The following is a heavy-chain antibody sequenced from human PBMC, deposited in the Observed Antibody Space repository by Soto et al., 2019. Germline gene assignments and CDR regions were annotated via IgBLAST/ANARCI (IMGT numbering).Heavy chain of an antibody. CDR1: GFTFSSYG. Sequence: QVQLVESGGGVVQPGRSLRLSCAASGFTFSSYGMHWVRQAPGKGLEWMAVIWYDGSNKYYADSVKGRFTISRDNSKNTLYLQMNSLRAEDTAVYYCARDRAPDYYDTSGYYDYWGQGTLVTVSS. CDR2: IWYDGSNK. V-gene: IGHV3-33*01. J-gene: IGHJ4*02. CDR3: ARDRAPDYYDTSGYYDY. D-gene: IGHD3-22*01.